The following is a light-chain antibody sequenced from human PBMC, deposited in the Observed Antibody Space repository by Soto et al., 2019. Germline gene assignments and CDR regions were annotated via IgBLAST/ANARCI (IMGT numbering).Light chain of an antibody. CDR3: SSYTSRSTYV. Sequence: SYELTQPPSVSVAPGKTARITCGGNNIGSKSVHWYQQKPGQAPVLVIYYDSDRPSGIPERFSGSKSGNTASLTISGLQAEDEADYYCSSYTSRSTYVFGTGTKLTVL. V-gene: IGLV3-21*01. J-gene: IGLJ1*01. CDR1: NIGSKS. CDR2: YDS.